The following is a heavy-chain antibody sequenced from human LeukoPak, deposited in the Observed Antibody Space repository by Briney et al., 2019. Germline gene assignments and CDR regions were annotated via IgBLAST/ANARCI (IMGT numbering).Heavy chain of an antibody. Sequence: PSETLSLTCTVSGDSVSIYYWSWIRQPPGKGLEWIGYIYYRGNTNYNPSLKSRVTMAVDTSKNQFSLKVSSVTAADTAAYYCARAGNNWSFDYWGQGTLVTVSS. CDR3: ARAGNNWSFDY. V-gene: IGHV4-59*02. CDR1: GDSVSIYY. CDR2: IYYRGNT. J-gene: IGHJ4*02. D-gene: IGHD1-1*01.